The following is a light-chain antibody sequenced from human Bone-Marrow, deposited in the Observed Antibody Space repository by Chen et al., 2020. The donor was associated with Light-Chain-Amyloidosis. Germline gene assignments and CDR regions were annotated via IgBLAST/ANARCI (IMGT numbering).Light chain of an antibody. V-gene: IGLV3-25*03. J-gene: IGLJ2*01. CDR1: DLPTKY. CDR3: QSADSSGTYEVI. Sequence: SYELTQPPSVSVSPGQTARITCSGDDLPTKYAYWYQQKPGQAPVLVIPRDTERPWGISERFSGSSSGTTATLTISGVQAEDEADYHCQSADSSGTYEVIFGGGTKLTVL. CDR2: RDT.